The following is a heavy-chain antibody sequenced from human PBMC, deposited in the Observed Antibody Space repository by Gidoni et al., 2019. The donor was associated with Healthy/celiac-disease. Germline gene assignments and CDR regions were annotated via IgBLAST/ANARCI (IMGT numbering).Heavy chain of an antibody. J-gene: IGHJ4*02. CDR1: GFTFSSYA. V-gene: IGHV3-23*01. Sequence: EVQLLESGGGLVQPGGSLRLSCAASGFTFSSYAMSWVRQAPGKGLDWVSAVSGSGGSTYYADSVKGRFTISRDNSKNTLYLQMNSLRAEDTAVYYCAKDSDPWIQLWSSFDYWGQGTLVTVSS. CDR2: VSGSGGST. D-gene: IGHD5-18*01. CDR3: AKDSDPWIQLWSSFDY.